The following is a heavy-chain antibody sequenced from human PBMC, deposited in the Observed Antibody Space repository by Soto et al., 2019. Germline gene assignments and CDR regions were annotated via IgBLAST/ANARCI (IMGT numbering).Heavy chain of an antibody. Sequence: QVQLVQSGAEVKKPGASVKVSCKASGYTFTSYGINWVRQAPGQGLEWMGWISAYNGNTHYAQKLQGRVTMTTDTPTRTAYMGRRSLRSDDTAVYYCARVQSGYDFAYWGQGTLVTVSS. CDR1: GYTFTSYG. CDR3: ARVQSGYDFAY. V-gene: IGHV1-18*01. D-gene: IGHD5-12*01. J-gene: IGHJ4*02. CDR2: ISAYNGNT.